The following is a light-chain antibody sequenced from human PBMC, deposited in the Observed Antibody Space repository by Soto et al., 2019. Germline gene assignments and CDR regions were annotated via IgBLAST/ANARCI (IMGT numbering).Light chain of an antibody. V-gene: IGKV3-15*01. CDR1: QSVDIS. Sequence: EIVLTHSPATLSVSPGERVILSCRASQSVDISLAWYQQKPGQAPRLLIYGASTRATDMPGTFSGRGSGTEFTLTITSLRSEDFGVYYCQQYRSWPRTFGQGTKVDIK. CDR3: QQYRSWPRT. J-gene: IGKJ1*01. CDR2: GAS.